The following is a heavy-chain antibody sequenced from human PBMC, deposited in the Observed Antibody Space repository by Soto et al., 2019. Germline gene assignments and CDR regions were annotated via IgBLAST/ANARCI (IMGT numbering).Heavy chain of an antibody. J-gene: IGHJ6*02. D-gene: IGHD2-15*01. CDR3: AHTDCSGGSCFAERYYYGMDV. Sequence: QITLKESGPPLVKPTQTLTLTCTFSGFSLSTSGVGVGWIRQPPGKALEWLALIYWDDDKRYSPSLKSRLTITKDTSKNQVVLTMTNMDPVDTATYYCAHTDCSGGSCFAERYYYGMDVWGQGTTVTVSS. CDR2: IYWDDDK. V-gene: IGHV2-5*02. CDR1: GFSLSTSGVG.